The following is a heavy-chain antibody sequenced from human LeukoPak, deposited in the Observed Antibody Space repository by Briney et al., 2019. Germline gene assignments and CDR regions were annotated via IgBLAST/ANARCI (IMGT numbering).Heavy chain of an antibody. CDR1: AHTFISYG. CDR3: ARGIHSGSSGPYYFDY. J-gene: IGHJ4*02. Sequence: ASVKVSCKASAHTFISYGISWVRQAPGQGLEWMGWISAYNGHTNYAQKFQGRATMTTDTSTSTAYMELRSLRSDDTAVYYCARGIHSGSSGPYYFDYWGQGTLVTVSS. V-gene: IGHV1-18*01. CDR2: ISAYNGHT. D-gene: IGHD1-26*01.